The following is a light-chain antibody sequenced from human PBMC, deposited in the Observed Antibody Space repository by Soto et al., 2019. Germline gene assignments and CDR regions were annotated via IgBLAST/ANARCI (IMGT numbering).Light chain of an antibody. CDR1: SRDVGGYNY. CDR3: SSYTSINTRV. V-gene: IGLV2-14*01. J-gene: IGLJ3*02. CDR2: EVS. Sequence: QSALTQPASVSGSPGQSITISCTGTSRDVGGYNYVSWYQQHPGKAPKLMIYEVSNRPSGVSNRFSGSKSGNTASLTISGLQAEDEADYYCSSYTSINTRVFGGGTKLTGL.